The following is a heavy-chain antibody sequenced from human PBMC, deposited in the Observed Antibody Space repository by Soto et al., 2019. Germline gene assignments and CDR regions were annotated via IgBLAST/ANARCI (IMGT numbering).Heavy chain of an antibody. V-gene: IGHV1-18*01. CDR1: GYSFTTSG. J-gene: IGHJ4*02. CDR3: ARRLYGDYDY. CDR2: ISTYTGNT. Sequence: QAQLVQSGAEVKEPGASVKVSCKASGYSFTTSGITWVRQAPGQGLEWMGWISTYTGNTNYAQNLQDRVTLTTDTSTSTAYMELRSLRSDDTAVYYCARRLYGDYDYWGQGTLVTVSS. D-gene: IGHD4-17*01.